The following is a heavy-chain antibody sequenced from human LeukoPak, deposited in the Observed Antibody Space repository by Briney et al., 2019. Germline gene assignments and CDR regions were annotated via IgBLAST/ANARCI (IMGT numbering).Heavy chain of an antibody. D-gene: IGHD2-21*02. CDR3: ARVRDFSNSPFNWFDA. J-gene: IGHJ5*02. V-gene: IGHV1-2*07. CDR2: INPNNPAT. Sequence: ASVKVSCKASGYTFNHNYIHWVRQAPGQGLEWMGWINPNNPATRTSHKFQGRVTMTSDSSISTVYLELNGLKADDTAVCFCARVRDFSNSPFNWFDAWGQGTLVTVSS. CDR1: GYTFNHNY.